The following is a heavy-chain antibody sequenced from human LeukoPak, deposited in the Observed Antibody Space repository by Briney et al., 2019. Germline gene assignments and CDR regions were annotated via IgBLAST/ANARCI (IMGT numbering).Heavy chain of an antibody. CDR1: GFTFSTYW. Sequence: PSGGSLRLSCAASGFTFSTYWMHWVRQAPGKGLVWVSRISSDGSITGYADSVKGRFTISRDNAKNTLYLQMNSLRAEDTAVYYCARDASPIGGSGSYYPLWGQGTLVTVSS. CDR2: ISSDGSIT. V-gene: IGHV3-74*01. D-gene: IGHD3-10*01. J-gene: IGHJ4*02. CDR3: ARDASPIGGSGSYYPL.